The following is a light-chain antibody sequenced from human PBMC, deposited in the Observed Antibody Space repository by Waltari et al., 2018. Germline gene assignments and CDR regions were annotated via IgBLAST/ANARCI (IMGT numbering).Light chain of an antibody. Sequence: SSELTQDPAVSVALGQTVRITCQGDSLRSSYAAWYQQKPVQAPVLVIYGQHKRPSRTPDRFSGSNSGTTASLLITGAQAEDEADYYCNSRDSSANLMIFGGGTKLNVL. J-gene: IGLJ2*01. CDR3: NSRDSSANLMI. CDR2: GQH. CDR1: SLRSSY. V-gene: IGLV3-19*01.